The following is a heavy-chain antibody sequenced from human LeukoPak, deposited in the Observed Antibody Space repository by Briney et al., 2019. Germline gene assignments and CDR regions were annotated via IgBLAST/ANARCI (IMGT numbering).Heavy chain of an antibody. D-gene: IGHD6-13*01. CDR1: GGSIISYY. J-gene: IGHJ3*02. CDR2: IYYSGST. Sequence: SETLSLTCTVSGGSIISYYWSWIRQPPGKGLEWIGYIYYSGSTNYNPSLKSRVTISLDTSKNQFSLNLYSVTAADTAAYYCASHYSRAGIDAFDIWGQGTVVTVSS. V-gene: IGHV4-59*12. CDR3: ASHYSRAGIDAFDI.